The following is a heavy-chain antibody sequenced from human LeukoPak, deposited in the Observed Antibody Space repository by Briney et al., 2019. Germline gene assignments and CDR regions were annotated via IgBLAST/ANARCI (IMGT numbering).Heavy chain of an antibody. CDR3: ARAVAPGMDWIDP. CDR1: GFTVSSNY. V-gene: IGHV3-66*02. D-gene: IGHD6-19*01. Sequence: PGGSLRLSCAASGFTVSSNYMSWVRQAPGKGLEWVSVIYSGGSTYYADSVKGRFTISRDNSKNTLYLQMNSLRAEDTAVYYCARAVAPGMDWIDPWGQGTLVTVSS. J-gene: IGHJ5*02. CDR2: IYSGGST.